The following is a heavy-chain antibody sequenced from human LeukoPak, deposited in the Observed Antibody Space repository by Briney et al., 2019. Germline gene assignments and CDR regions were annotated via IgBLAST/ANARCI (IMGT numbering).Heavy chain of an antibody. Sequence: GGSLRLSCQASGFTFSSYSMNWVRQAPGKGREGVSSISSSSSYIYYADSVKGRFTISRDNAKNSLYLQMNSLRAEDTAVYYCARGPYSSSWYHYYYMDVWGKGTTVTVSS. D-gene: IGHD6-13*01. J-gene: IGHJ6*03. V-gene: IGHV3-21*01. CDR1: GFTFSSYS. CDR3: ARGPYSSSWYHYYYMDV. CDR2: ISSSSSYI.